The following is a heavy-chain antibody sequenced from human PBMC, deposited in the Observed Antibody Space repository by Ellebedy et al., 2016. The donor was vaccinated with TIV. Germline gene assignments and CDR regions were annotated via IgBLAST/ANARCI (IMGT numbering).Heavy chain of an antibody. CDR2: INSDGSST. Sequence: GESLKISCAASGFPFSSYSMNWVRQAPGKGLEWVSRINSDGSSTSYADSVKGRLTISRDNAKNTLYLQMNSLRVEDTAVYYCASSPMVRGLPDYYYAMDVWGQGTTVTVSS. CDR3: ASSPMVRGLPDYYYAMDV. CDR1: GFPFSSYS. D-gene: IGHD3-10*01. J-gene: IGHJ6*02. V-gene: IGHV3-74*01.